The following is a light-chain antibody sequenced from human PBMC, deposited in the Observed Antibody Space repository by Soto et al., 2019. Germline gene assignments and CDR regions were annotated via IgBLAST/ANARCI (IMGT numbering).Light chain of an antibody. CDR3: QQYDNRPRT. CDR1: QDISNY. V-gene: IGKV1-33*01. CDR2: DAS. Sequence: DIQITQSPSSLSASVGARGTITCQASQDISNYLNWYQQKPGKAPKLLIYDASHVETGATSRFSGSGSWTDFTFGIGRLQPDYIATYYCQQYDNRPRTFGQGTKLDIK. J-gene: IGKJ2*01.